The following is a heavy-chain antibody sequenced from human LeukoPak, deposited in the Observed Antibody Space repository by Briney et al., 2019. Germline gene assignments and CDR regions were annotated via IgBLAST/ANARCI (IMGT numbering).Heavy chain of an antibody. CDR1: GFTVSRNY. D-gene: IGHD6-13*01. J-gene: IGHJ4*02. V-gene: IGHV3-66*01. CDR3: ARAGPSSSWHQFDY. CDR2: IYSGGRS. Sequence: GGSLRLSCAASGFTVSRNYMSWVRQAPGKGLEWVSVIYSGGRSYYADSVKGRFTISRDNSKNTLYLQMNSLRVEDTAVYYCARAGPSSSWHQFDYWGQGTLVTVSS.